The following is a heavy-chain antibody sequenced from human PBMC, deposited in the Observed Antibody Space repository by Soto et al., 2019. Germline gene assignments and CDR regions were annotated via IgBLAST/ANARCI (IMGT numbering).Heavy chain of an antibody. CDR3: ARGTLLLRYFDWTPLGGWFDP. D-gene: IGHD3-9*01. CDR2: MNPNSGNT. CDR1: GYTFTSYD. Sequence: VKVSCKASGYTFTSYDINWVRQATGQGLEWMGWMNPNSGNTGYAQKFQGRVTMTRNTSISTAYMELSSLRSEDTAVYYCARGTLLLRYFDWTPLGGWFDPWGQGTLVTVSS. V-gene: IGHV1-8*01. J-gene: IGHJ5*02.